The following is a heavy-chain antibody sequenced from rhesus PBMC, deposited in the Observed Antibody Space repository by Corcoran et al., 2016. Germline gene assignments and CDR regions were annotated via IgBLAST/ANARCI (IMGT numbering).Heavy chain of an antibody. D-gene: IGHD3-3*01. V-gene: IGHV2-1*01. CDR1: GVSLSTSGMG. CDR3: ARRPFGLDVFDF. CDR2: IYWDDDK. Sequence: QVTLKESGPALVKPTQTLTLTCTFSGVSLSTSGMGLGWIRQTPGKTLEWLAHIYWDDDKRYSTSLKNRLTISTDTSKNQVVLTVTNMDPVDTATYYCARRPFGLDVFDFWVQGLGVTVSS. J-gene: IGHJ3*01.